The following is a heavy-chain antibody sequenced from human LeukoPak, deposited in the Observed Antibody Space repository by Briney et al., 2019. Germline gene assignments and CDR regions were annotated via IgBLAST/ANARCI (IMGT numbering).Heavy chain of an antibody. CDR1: GYTFTSYD. CDR3: ARVVWFGELPSSPTDY. D-gene: IGHD3-10*01. J-gene: IGHJ4*02. CDR2: MNPNSGNT. Sequence: ASVTVSFKSSGYTFTSYDINGVRQAAGQGLAWMGWMNPNSGNTGYAQKFQGRVTMTRNTSISTAYMELSSLRSEDTAVYYCARVVWFGELPSSPTDYWGQGTLVTVSS. V-gene: IGHV1-8*01.